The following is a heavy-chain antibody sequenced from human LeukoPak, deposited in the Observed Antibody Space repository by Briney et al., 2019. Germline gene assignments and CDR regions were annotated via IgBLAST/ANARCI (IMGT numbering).Heavy chain of an antibody. D-gene: IGHD3-10*01. CDR1: GFTFSSYG. Sequence: GGSLRLSCAASGFTFSSYGMHWVRQAPGKGLEWVAVISYDGSNKYYADSVKGRFTISRDNSKNTLYLQMNSLRAEDTAVYYCARVITMVRGVIDYYYGMDVWGQGTTVTVSS. CDR3: ARVITMVRGVIDYYYGMDV. CDR2: ISYDGSNK. J-gene: IGHJ6*02. V-gene: IGHV3-30*12.